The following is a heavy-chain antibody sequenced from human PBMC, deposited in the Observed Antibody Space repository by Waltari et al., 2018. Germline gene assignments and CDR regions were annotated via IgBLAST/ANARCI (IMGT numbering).Heavy chain of an antibody. D-gene: IGHD3-10*01. Sequence: QVQLQESGPGLVKASQTLSLTCTVSGASISSGYYCWNWIRQHPGKGLEWIGYISYSGSTYYNPSLNSQVTISVETSQNQFSLKLSSVTAADTAVYYCARATFGDLFLFDFWGPGTLVSVSS. V-gene: IGHV4-31*01. CDR1: GASISSGYYC. CDR2: ISYSGST. CDR3: ARATFGDLFLFDF. J-gene: IGHJ4*02.